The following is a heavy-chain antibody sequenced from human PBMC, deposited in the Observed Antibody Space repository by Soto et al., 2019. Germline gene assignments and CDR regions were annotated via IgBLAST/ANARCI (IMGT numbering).Heavy chain of an antibody. CDR3: AHRRALLYGASRDHFDY. CDR2: IYWNDDK. J-gene: IGHJ4*02. CDR1: GFLLSTSGVG. V-gene: IGHV2-5*01. D-gene: IGHD4-17*01. Sequence: QITLKESGPTLVKPTQTLTLTCTFSGFLLSTSGVGVGWVRQPPGKALEWLALIYWNDDKRYRPSLKSRLSITKDTSKNQVVLTMTNMDPVDTATYYCAHRRALLYGASRDHFDYWGQGTLVTVSS.